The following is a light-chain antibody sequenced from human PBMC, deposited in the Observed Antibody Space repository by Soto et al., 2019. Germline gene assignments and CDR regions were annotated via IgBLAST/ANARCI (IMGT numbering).Light chain of an antibody. Sequence: EIVLTQSPGTLSLSPGERATVSCRASQSVGSSYLAWYQQKPGQAPRLLIYGTSSRATGIPDRFSGSGSGTDFTLTISRLEPEDSAVYYCQEYGSSRTFGQGTKVEIK. J-gene: IGKJ1*01. CDR3: QEYGSSRT. CDR1: QSVGSSY. V-gene: IGKV3-20*01. CDR2: GTS.